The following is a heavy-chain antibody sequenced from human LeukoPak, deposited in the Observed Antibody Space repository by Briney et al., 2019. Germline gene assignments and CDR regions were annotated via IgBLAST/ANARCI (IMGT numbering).Heavy chain of an antibody. J-gene: IGHJ3*02. D-gene: IGHD2-15*01. CDR1: GFTFSDYY. CDR2: ISSSGSTI. V-gene: IGHV3-11*01. Sequence: PGGSLRLSCAASGFTFSDYYMSWIRQAPGKGLEWVSYISSSGSTIYYADSVKGRFTISRDNSKNTVYLQMNSLRAEDTAVYYCARRGPDCSDGGCYSAFDIWGQGTVVTVSS. CDR3: ARRGPDCSDGGCYSAFDI.